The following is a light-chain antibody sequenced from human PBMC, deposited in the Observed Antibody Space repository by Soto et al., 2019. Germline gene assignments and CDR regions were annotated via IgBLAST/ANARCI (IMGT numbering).Light chain of an antibody. CDR2: GAS. J-gene: IGKJ1*01. Sequence: EIVLTQSPATLSLSPGERATLSCRASQSVSSSLAWYQQKPGQAPRLLIYGASNGAAGIPARFSGTGSGTDFTLTISSLEPDDFATYYCQHYNSYSEAFGQGTKVELK. V-gene: IGKV3-11*01. CDR3: QHYNSYSEA. CDR1: QSVSSS.